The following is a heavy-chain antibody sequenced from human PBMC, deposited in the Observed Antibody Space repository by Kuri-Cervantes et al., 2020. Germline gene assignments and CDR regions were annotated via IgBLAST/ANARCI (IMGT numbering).Heavy chain of an antibody. V-gene: IGHV4-34*01. CDR3: ARARFGNTAMVQYYYYYYMDV. D-gene: IGHD5-18*01. J-gene: IGHJ6*03. CDR2: INHSGST. Sequence: SETLSLTCAVYGGSFSGYYWGWIRQPPGKGLEWIGEINHSGSTNYNPSLKSRVTISVDTSKNQFSLKLSSVTAADTAVYYCARARFGNTAMVQYYYYYYMDVWGKGTTVTVSS. CDR1: GGSFSGYY.